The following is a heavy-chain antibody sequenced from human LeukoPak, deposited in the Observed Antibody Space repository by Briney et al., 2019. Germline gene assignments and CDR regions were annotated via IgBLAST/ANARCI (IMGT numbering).Heavy chain of an antibody. CDR1: GFTFSDYY. V-gene: IGHV3-11*03. CDR2: ISSSSSYT. Sequence: GGSLRLSCAASGFTFSDYYMSWIRQAPGKGLEWVSYISSSSSYTNYADSVKGRYTISRDNAKNSLYLQMNSLRADDTAVYYCPCMVRGNDYWGQGTLVTVSS. J-gene: IGHJ4*02. CDR3: PCMVRGNDY. D-gene: IGHD3-10*01.